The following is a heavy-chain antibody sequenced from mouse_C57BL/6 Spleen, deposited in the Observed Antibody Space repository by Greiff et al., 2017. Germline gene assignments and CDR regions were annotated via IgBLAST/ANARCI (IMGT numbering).Heavy chain of an antibody. CDR3: AGRYYSASDSDGFDY. CDR1: GYSFTGYN. D-gene: IGHD1-1*01. V-gene: IGHV1-39*01. Sequence: EVQLQQSGPELVKPGASVTLSCKASGYSFTGYNMSWVKQRNGESIEWIGVINPNNGTTNYNQKFKGKATLTVDKSSSTAYMKLNSLTSEDSAVSYCAGRYYSASDSDGFDYWGQGTPLTVSA. J-gene: IGHJ3*01. CDR2: INPNNGTT.